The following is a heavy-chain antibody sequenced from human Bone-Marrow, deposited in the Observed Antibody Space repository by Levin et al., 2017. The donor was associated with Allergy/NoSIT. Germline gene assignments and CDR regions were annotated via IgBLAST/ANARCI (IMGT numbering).Heavy chain of an antibody. Sequence: GESLKISCAASGFTFSRYAMAWVRQAPGQGLEWVSGMSGSGGRTVDADCVKGRFTISRDNSKNIMYLQMNSLRVEDTALYYCAREDNWNYDYWGQGTLVTVSS. CDR3: AREDNWNYDY. CDR1: GFTFSRYA. D-gene: IGHD1-7*01. V-gene: IGHV3-23*01. J-gene: IGHJ4*02. CDR2: MSGSGGRT.